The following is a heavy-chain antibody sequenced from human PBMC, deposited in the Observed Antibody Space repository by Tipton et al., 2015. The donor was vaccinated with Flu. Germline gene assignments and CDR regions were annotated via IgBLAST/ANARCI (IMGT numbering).Heavy chain of an antibody. J-gene: IGHJ4*02. Sequence: TLSLTCAVYGGSFSGYYWSWIRQPPGKGLEWIGEINHSGSTNYNPSLKSRVTISVDTSKNQFSLKLSPVTAADTAVYYCARQKSTVAGNLFDYWGQGTLVTVSS. CDR2: INHSGST. CDR3: ARQKSTVAGNLFDY. D-gene: IGHD6-19*01. CDR1: GGSFSGYY. V-gene: IGHV4-34*01.